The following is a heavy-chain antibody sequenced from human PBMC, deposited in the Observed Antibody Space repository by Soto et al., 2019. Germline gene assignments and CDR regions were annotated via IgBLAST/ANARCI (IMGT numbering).Heavy chain of an antibody. Sequence: ASVKVSCKASGYTFASYAMHWVRQAPGQRLEWMGWIIPGHGNAKYAQKFQGRVTITADKSTSTAYMELSSLRSEDTAVYYCARGVYYYGSASYPGADYWGQGTLVTVSS. CDR1: GYTFASYA. CDR3: ARGVYYYGSASYPGADY. J-gene: IGHJ4*02. CDR2: IIPGHGNA. D-gene: IGHD3-10*01. V-gene: IGHV1-3*01.